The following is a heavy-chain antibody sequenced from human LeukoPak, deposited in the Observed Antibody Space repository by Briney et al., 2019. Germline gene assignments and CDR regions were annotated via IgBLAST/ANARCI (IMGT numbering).Heavy chain of an antibody. V-gene: IGHV4-34*01. CDR1: GGSFSGYH. CDR2: INHSGST. Sequence: SETLSLTCAVYGGSFSGYHWSWIRQPPGKGLEWIGEINHSGSTNYNPSLKSRVTISVDTSKNQFSLKLSSVTAADTAVYYCASPPPSPPSSIAARRGYYGMDVWGQGTTVTVSS. CDR3: ASPPPSPPSSIAARRGYYGMDV. J-gene: IGHJ6*02. D-gene: IGHD6-6*01.